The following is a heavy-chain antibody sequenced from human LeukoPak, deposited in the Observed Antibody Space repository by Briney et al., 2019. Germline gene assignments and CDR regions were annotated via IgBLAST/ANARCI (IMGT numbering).Heavy chain of an antibody. D-gene: IGHD5-12*01. J-gene: IGHJ4*02. CDR2: IYYSGST. V-gene: IGHV4-59*01. CDR1: GGSISSYY. CDR3: ARVWRGYSGYDSPLDY. Sequence: SETLSLTCTVSGGSISSYYWSWIRQPPGKGLAWIGYIYYSGSTNYNPSLKSRVTISVDASKNQFSLKLSSVTAADTAVYYCARVWRGYSGYDSPLDYWGQGTLVTVSS.